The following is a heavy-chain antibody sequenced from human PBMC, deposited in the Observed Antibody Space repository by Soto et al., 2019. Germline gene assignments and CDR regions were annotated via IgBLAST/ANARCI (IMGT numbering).Heavy chain of an antibody. CDR1: GFTFSSYA. CDR3: AKSQLVASYYYYYMDV. V-gene: IGHV3-23*01. J-gene: IGHJ6*03. D-gene: IGHD6-6*01. Sequence: GGSLRLSCAASGFTFSSYAMSWVRQAPGKGLEWVSAISGSGGSTYYADSVKGRFTISRDNSKNTPYLQMNSLRAEDTAVYYCAKSQLVASYYYYYMDVWGKGTTVTVSS. CDR2: ISGSGGST.